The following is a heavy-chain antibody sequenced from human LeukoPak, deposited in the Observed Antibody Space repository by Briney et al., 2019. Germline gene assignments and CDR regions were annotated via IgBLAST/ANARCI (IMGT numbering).Heavy chain of an antibody. J-gene: IGHJ3*02. V-gene: IGHV4-30-4*08. Sequence: SETLSLTCTVSGGSIGSGDYYWSWIRQPPGKGLEWIGYIYYSGSTYYNPSLKSRVTISVDTSKNQFSLKLSSVTAADTAVYYCAGSFSGSYHSAFDIWRQGTMVTVSS. CDR2: IYYSGST. CDR1: GGSIGSGDYY. CDR3: AGSFSGSYHSAFDI. D-gene: IGHD1-26*01.